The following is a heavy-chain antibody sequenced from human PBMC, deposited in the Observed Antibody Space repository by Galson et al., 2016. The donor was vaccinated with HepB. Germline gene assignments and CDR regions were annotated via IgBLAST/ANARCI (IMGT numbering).Heavy chain of an antibody. Sequence: SLRLSCAASGFTFSSYGMHWVRQAPGKGLEWVATIWYDGDHDYYADSVKGRFTISRDISKNTLYLQINSLRAEDTAVHYCARDASGYDRVFDIWGQGTMVTVSS. V-gene: IGHV3-33*01. J-gene: IGHJ3*02. CDR3: ARDASGYDRVFDI. CDR1: GFTFSSYG. D-gene: IGHD5-12*01. CDR2: IWYDGDHD.